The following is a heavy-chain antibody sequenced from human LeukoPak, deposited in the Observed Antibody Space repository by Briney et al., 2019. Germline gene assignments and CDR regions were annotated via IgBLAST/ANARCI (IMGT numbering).Heavy chain of an antibody. D-gene: IGHD6-19*01. CDR1: GFTFSSYS. CDR3: AAPEGIAVAGINNWFDP. Sequence: PGGSLRLSCAASGFTFSSYSMNWVRQAPGKGLEWVSSISSGSTYKYYADSLKGRFTISRDNAKKSLYLQMNSLRAEDTAVYYCAAPEGIAVAGINNWFDPWGQGTLVTVSS. J-gene: IGHJ5*02. CDR2: ISSGSTYK. V-gene: IGHV3-21*01.